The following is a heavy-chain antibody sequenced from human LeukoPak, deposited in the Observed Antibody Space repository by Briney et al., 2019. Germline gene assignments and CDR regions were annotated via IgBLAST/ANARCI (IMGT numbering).Heavy chain of an antibody. CDR1: GYTFTGYY. J-gene: IGHJ4*02. D-gene: IGHD2-15*01. CDR2: INPNNGGT. Sequence: GASVKVSCKASGYTFTGYYMHWVRQAPGQGLEWMGWINPNNGGTNYAQKFQGRVTMTRDTSISTAYMELSRLRSDDTAVYYCARDWEPVVAAIWGQGTLVTVSS. V-gene: IGHV1-2*02. CDR3: ARDWEPVVAAI.